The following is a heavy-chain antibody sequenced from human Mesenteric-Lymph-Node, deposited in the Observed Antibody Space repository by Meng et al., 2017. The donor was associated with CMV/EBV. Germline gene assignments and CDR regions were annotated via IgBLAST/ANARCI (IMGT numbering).Heavy chain of an antibody. CDR1: GFTISSNH. V-gene: IGHV3-53*01. D-gene: IGHD6-6*01. CDR2: IYSGGST. J-gene: IGHJ4*02. CDR3: ARLHSSSSGFDY. Sequence: GGSLRLSCAASGFTISSNHMSWVRQAPGKGLEWVSIIYSGGSTYYTDSVKGRFPISRDNSKNTLYLQMNSLRAEDTAVYYCARLHSSSSGFDYWGQGTLVTVSS.